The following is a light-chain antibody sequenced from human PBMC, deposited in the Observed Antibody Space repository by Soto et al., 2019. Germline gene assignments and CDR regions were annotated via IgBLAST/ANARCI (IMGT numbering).Light chain of an antibody. CDR2: EVV. J-gene: IGLJ2*01. V-gene: IGLV2-23*02. CDR3: CLYAGSNTVI. Sequence: QSALTQPASVSGSPGQSITISCTGTSSDVGSFNLVSWYQQHPGTAPKLIIHEVVKRPSGVSNRFSASKSGNTAYLTISGLQGEDEADYFCCLYAGSNTVIFGGGTKVTVL. CDR1: SSDVGSFNL.